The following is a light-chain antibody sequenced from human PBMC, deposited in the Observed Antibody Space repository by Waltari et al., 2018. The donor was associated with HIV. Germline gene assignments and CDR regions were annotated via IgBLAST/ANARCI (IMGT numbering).Light chain of an antibody. J-gene: IGLJ2*01. CDR1: SSDIGNYKY. V-gene: IGLV2-14*01. Sequence: SALTQPASLSGSPGQSTTISCTGASSDIGNYKYVSWYQHHPGIAPKLIIYEDNNRPSWVSNRFSGSKSGKTASLTISGLQAEDESDYYCSSYTDSSVIFGGGTKVTVL. CDR2: EDN. CDR3: SSYTDSSVI.